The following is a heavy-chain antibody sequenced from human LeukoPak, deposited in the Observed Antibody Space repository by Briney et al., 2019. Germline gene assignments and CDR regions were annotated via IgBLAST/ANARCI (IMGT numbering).Heavy chain of an antibody. D-gene: IGHD2-8*01. V-gene: IGHV1-18*01. CDR3: AGSLGYCASNVCYLKY. J-gene: IGHJ4*02. CDR1: GYSENFYG. Sequence: ASVKVSCKTSGYSENFYGITWVRQVAGQGLEWMGWIGAQPGQTEYAPNGQDRVTMTTDTYTNTAYMELRSLRSDDTAVYYCAGSLGYCASNVCYLKYWGQGTLVTVSS. CDR2: IGAQPGQT.